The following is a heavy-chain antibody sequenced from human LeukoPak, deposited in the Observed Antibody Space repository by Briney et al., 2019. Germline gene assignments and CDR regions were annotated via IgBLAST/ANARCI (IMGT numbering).Heavy chain of an antibody. Sequence: PSETLSLTCTVAGGSTSSGDYFWSWIRQPPGKGLEWIAYMYYSGSTYYNPSLKSRVTMSADTSKNQLSLKLSSVTAADTAVYYCARPYYYDSRIDPWGQGILVTVSS. CDR2: MYYSGST. J-gene: IGHJ5*02. CDR3: ARPYYYDSRIDP. CDR1: GGSTSSGDYF. D-gene: IGHD3-22*01. V-gene: IGHV4-30-4*01.